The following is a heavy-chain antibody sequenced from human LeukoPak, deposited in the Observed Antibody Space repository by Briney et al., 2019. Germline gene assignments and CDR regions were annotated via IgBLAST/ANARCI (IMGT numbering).Heavy chain of an antibody. CDR3: ARSPGYDRSRFDY. J-gene: IGHJ4*02. V-gene: IGHV4-59*01. Sequence: PSETLSLTRTVSGAAFSSYYCSWIRQPPGKELEWIGYIYYIGSTNYNPSPKSRVTISIDTFENQFSLKLSSVTAADTAVYYCARSPGYDRSRFDYWGQGTLVTVSS. CDR1: GAAFSSYY. D-gene: IGHD3-22*01. CDR2: IYYIGST.